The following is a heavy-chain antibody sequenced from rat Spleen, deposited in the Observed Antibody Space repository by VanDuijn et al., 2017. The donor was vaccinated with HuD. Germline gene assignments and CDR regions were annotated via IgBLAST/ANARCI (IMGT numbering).Heavy chain of an antibody. Sequence: EVQLVESDGGLVQPGKSLKLSCAASGFTFSDYYMAWVRQAPTKGLEWVATISSEGGRNFYRDSVKGRFTISRDNAKNTQYLQMDSLRSEDTATYYCTRLRYNPFNYGGQGVMVTVSS. CDR2: ISSEGGRN. D-gene: IGHD1-5*01. J-gene: IGHJ2*01. CDR1: GFTFSDYY. V-gene: IGHV5-29*01. CDR3: TRLRYNPFNY.